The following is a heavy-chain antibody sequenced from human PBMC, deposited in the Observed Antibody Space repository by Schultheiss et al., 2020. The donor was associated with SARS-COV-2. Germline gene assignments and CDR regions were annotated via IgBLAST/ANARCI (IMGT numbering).Heavy chain of an antibody. CDR2: ISYDGSNK. J-gene: IGHJ4*02. CDR3: ARDGIAAVRGFDY. Sequence: GESLKISCAASGFTFSSYAMHWVRQAPGKGLEWVAVISYDGSNKYYADSVKGRFTISRDNSKNTLYLQMNSLRAEDTAVYYCARDGIAAVRGFDYWGQGTLVTVSS. V-gene: IGHV3-30-3*01. CDR1: GFTFSSYA. D-gene: IGHD6-25*01.